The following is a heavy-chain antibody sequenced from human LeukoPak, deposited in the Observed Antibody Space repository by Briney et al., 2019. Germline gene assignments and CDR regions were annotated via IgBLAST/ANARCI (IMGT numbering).Heavy chain of an antibody. V-gene: IGHV1-18*01. CDR3: ARAVFDNWFDP. CDR1: GYTFTSYG. CDR2: ISAYNGNT. J-gene: IGHJ5*02. D-gene: IGHD3-3*01. Sequence: ASVTVSCTASGYTFTSYGISWVRQAPGQGLEWMGWISAYNGNTNYAQKLQGRVTMTTDTSTSTAYMELRSLRSDDTAVYYCARAVFDNWFDPWGQGTLVTVSS.